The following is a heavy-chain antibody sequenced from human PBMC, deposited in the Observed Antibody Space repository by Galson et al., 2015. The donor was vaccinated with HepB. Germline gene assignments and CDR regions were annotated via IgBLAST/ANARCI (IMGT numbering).Heavy chain of an antibody. Sequence: SLRLSCAASGFTFSSYSMNWVRQAPGKGLEWVSSISSSSSYIYYADSVKGRFTISRDNAKNSLYLQMNSLRAEDTAVYYCAREWTDGIFGPEDVWGKGTTVTVSS. J-gene: IGHJ6*04. V-gene: IGHV3-21*01. CDR2: ISSSSSYI. D-gene: IGHD3/OR15-3a*01. CDR1: GFTFSSYS. CDR3: AREWTDGIFGPEDV.